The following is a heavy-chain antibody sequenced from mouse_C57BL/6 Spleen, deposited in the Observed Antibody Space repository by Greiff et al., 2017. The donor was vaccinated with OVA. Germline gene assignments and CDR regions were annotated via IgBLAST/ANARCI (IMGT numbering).Heavy chain of an antibody. CDR2: INPNYGTT. CDR1: GYSFTDYN. D-gene: IGHD1-1*01. J-gene: IGHJ4*01. Sequence: VQLKESGPELVKPGASVKISCKASGYSFTDYNMNWVKQSNGKSLEWIGVINPNYGTTSYNQKFKGKATLTVDQSSSTAYMQLNSLTSEDSAVYYCARSYYYGSFHAMDYWGQGTSVTVSS. V-gene: IGHV1-39*01. CDR3: ARSYYYGSFHAMDY.